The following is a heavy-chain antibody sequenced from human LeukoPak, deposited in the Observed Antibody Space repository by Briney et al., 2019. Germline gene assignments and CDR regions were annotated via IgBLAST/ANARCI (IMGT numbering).Heavy chain of an antibody. J-gene: IGHJ4*02. CDR1: GFTFSSYA. V-gene: IGHV3-48*02. D-gene: IGHD2-2*02. CDR2: ISSSSSTI. Sequence: QPGGSLRLSCAASGFTFSSYAMSWARQAPGKGLEWVSYISSSSSTIYYADSVKGRFTISRDNAKNSLYLQMNSLRDEDTAVYFCARDMVHIRYSVEGLDYWGQGTLVTVSS. CDR3: ARDMVHIRYSVEGLDY.